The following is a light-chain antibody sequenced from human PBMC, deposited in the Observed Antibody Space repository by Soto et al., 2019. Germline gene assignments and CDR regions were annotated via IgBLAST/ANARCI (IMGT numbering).Light chain of an antibody. CDR3: AAWDDSLNGVV. V-gene: IGLV1-44*01. J-gene: IGLJ2*01. CDR2: SNN. Sequence: QSVLTQPPSASGTPGQRVTISCSGSGSNIGRNTVIWYQQLPGSAPKLLIYSNNQRPSGVPDRFSGSKSGTSASLAISGLQSEDEADYYCAAWDDSLNGVVFGGGTKLTVL. CDR1: GSNIGRNT.